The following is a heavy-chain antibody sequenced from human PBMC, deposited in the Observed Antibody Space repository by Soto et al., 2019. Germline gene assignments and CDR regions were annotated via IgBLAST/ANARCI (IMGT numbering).Heavy chain of an antibody. Sequence: DVQLLVSGGGLVQPGGSLRLSCAASGFIFSDYAMTWVRQAPGKGLEWVSGIGGGGSDTYYVDSVKGRFTISRDNSKNTLYLQMNSLRAEDTALYYCAKDAVPFNGQWDWFDSWGQGTLVTVSS. V-gene: IGHV3-23*01. CDR3: AKDAVPFNGQWDWFDS. CDR2: IGGGGSDT. J-gene: IGHJ5*01. CDR1: GFIFSDYA. D-gene: IGHD6-19*01.